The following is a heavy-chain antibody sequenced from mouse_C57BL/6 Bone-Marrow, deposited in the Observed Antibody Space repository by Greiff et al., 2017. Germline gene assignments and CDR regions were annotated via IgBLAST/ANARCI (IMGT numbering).Heavy chain of an antibody. CDR1: GYTFTSYW. CDR2: IYPGSGST. V-gene: IGHV1-55*01. Sequence: QVQLQQPGAELVKPGASVKMSCKASGYTFTSYWLTWVKQRPGQGLEWIGDIYPGSGSTNYNEKFKSKATLTVDTSSSTAYMQLSSLTSEDSAVYYCAIYYYGSSRYFDVWGTGTTVTVSS. D-gene: IGHD1-1*01. CDR3: AIYYYGSSRYFDV. J-gene: IGHJ1*03.